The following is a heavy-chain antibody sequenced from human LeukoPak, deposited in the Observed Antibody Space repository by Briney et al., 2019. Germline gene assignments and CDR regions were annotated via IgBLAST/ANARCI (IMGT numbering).Heavy chain of an antibody. Sequence: PGGSLRLSCAASGFAFSSYWMSWVRQAPGKGLEWVANIKQDGSEKYYVDSVKGRFTISRDNSKNTLYLQMNSLRAEDTAVYYCASGYYYDSSGYSLDYWGQGTLVTVSS. D-gene: IGHD3-22*01. J-gene: IGHJ4*02. V-gene: IGHV3-7*01. CDR1: GFAFSSYW. CDR2: IKQDGSEK. CDR3: ASGYYYDSSGYSLDY.